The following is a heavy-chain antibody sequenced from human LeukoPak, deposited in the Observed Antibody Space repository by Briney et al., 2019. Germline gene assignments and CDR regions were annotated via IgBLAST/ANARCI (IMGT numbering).Heavy chain of an antibody. D-gene: IGHD3-16*01. CDR2: ILNDGSQE. J-gene: IGHJ3*02. CDR1: GFTFSSYG. V-gene: IGHV3-33*01. Sequence: PGRSLRLSCAASGFTFSSYGMHWVRQAPGKGLEWVAVILNDGSQEKYADSVKGRFTISRDNSKNTLFLQMNSLRAEDTAVYYCARDDALGDNALDIWGQGRMVTVSS. CDR3: ARDDALGDNALDI.